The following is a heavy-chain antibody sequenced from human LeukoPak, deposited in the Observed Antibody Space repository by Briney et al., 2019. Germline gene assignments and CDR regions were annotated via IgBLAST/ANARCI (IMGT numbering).Heavy chain of an antibody. CDR1: GYILSELS. D-gene: IGHD3-3*01. V-gene: IGHV1-24*01. CDR3: AAELMSGHFDH. Sequence: ASVKVSCKVSGYILSELSMHWVRQAPGKGLEWMGGFDPEDDERIFAQKFQGRVTMTEDTSTDTAYMELSSLRSEDTAVYYCAAELMSGHFDHWGQGTLATVSS. CDR2: FDPEDDER. J-gene: IGHJ4*02.